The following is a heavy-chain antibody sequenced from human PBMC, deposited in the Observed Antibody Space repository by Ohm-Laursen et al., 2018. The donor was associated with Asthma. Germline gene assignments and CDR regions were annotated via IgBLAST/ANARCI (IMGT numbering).Heavy chain of an antibody. CDR2: ISTGGSTM. V-gene: IGHV3-11*01. CDR3: ARDPPVTTVTTGEYFDY. D-gene: IGHD4-17*01. Sequence: SLRLSCAAPGFTFSDYYMSWVRQVPGKGLEWISYISTGGSTMYYADSVKGRFTISRDNAKSSLYLQMNSLTAEDTAVYYCARDPPVTTVTTGEYFDYWGQGTLVTVSS. J-gene: IGHJ4*02. CDR1: GFTFSDYY.